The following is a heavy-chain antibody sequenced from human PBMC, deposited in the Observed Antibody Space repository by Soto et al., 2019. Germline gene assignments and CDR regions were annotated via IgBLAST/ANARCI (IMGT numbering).Heavy chain of an antibody. Sequence: QVQLVQSGAEVKKPGASVKVSCKASGYTFTSYGISWVRQAPGQGLEWMGWISAYNGNTKYAQKLQGRVTTTTDTSTSTAYKELRSLRSDDTAVYYWARDRGGSYYAPVDYWGQGTLVTVSS. D-gene: IGHD1-26*01. CDR1: GYTFTSYG. CDR2: ISAYNGNT. V-gene: IGHV1-18*01. J-gene: IGHJ4*02. CDR3: ARDRGGSYYAPVDY.